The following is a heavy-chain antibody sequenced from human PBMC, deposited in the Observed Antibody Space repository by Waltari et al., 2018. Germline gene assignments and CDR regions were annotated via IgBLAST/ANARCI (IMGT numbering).Heavy chain of an antibody. CDR1: GYSFTRHW. CDR3: VRHRTTYPLEIDY. D-gene: IGHD2-2*01. V-gene: IGHV5-10-1*01. CDR2: IDPSDSFR. Sequence: EVQLVQSGAEVKKPEESLRLSCEGSGYSFTRHWSSWVRQMPGKGLEWVGRIDPSDSFRNYGPAFEGHVTISVDQSLRTAYLQWDSLKASDTAIYYCVRHRTTYPLEIDYWGQGTRVTVSS. J-gene: IGHJ4*02.